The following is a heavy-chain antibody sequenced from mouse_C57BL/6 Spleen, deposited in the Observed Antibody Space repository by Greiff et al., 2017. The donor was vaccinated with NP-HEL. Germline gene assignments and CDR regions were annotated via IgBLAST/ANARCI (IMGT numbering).Heavy chain of an antibody. CDR1: GYSITSGYY. CDR2: ISYDGSN. CDR3: ADYYSKGGFAY. Sequence: ESGPGLVKPSQSLSLTCSVTGYSITSGYYWNWIRQFPGNKLEWMGYISYDGSNNYNPSLKNRISITRDTSKNQFFLKLNSVTTEDTATYYCADYYSKGGFAYWGQGTLVTVSA. D-gene: IGHD2-5*01. V-gene: IGHV3-6*01. J-gene: IGHJ3*01.